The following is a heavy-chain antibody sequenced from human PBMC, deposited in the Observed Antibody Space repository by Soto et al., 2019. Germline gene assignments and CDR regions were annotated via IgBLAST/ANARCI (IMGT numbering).Heavy chain of an antibody. J-gene: IGHJ4*02. CDR1: GGTFSSYT. V-gene: IGHV1-69*13. CDR2: ITPMFGTP. D-gene: IGHD3-22*01. CDR3: ARDGTLYDSRAYYYLY. Sequence: SVKVSCKASGGTFSSYTITWVRQAPGQGLEWMGGITPMFGTPNYAQRFRGRVTITADESTSTAYMELSSLRSEDTAMYFCARDGTLYDSRAYYYLYWGQGTLVTVSS.